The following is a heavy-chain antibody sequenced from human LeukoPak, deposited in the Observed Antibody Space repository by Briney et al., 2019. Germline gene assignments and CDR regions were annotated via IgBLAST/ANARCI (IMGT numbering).Heavy chain of an antibody. V-gene: IGHV3-23*01. Sequence: GGSLRLSCAASGFTFSIYGMSWVRQAPGKGLEWVSSISDSGGSTYYADSVKGRFTISRDNSKNTLYLEMNSLRAEDTAVYYCARDFGVFGGQGTLVTVSS. J-gene: IGHJ4*02. CDR3: ARDFGVF. CDR1: GFTFSIYG. CDR2: ISDSGGST. D-gene: IGHD3-10*01.